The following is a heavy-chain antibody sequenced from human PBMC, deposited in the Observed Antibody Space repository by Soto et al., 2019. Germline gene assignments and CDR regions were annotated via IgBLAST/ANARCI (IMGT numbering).Heavy chain of an antibody. D-gene: IGHD1-26*01. CDR3: ARGNSMVGASPQGY. V-gene: IGHV1-8*01. CDR1: GYTFTSYD. Sequence: QVQLVQSGAEVKKPGASVKVSCKASGYTFTSYDINWVRQATGQGLEWMGWMNPNSGNTGYAQKFEGRVTVTRNTSISTAYMELSSLRSEDTAVYYCARGNSMVGASPQGYWGQGTLVTVSS. CDR2: MNPNSGNT. J-gene: IGHJ4*02.